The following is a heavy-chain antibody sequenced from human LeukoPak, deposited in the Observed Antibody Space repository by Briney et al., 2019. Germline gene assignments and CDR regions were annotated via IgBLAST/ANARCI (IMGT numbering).Heavy chain of an antibody. V-gene: IGHV4-59*01. CDR2: FHYSSST. Sequence: SEILSLTCTVAGGSISSYYGSWSRQPQRKGEWWVGYFHYSSSTNYNPSLKSRVTISVDTSKNHSSLKLSSLNAADTSLYSVSRGDSLLGMVYYYDRDVWGKRTTVSVS. D-gene: IGHD3-9*01. J-gene: IGHJ6*03. CDR3: SRGDSLLGMVYYYDRDV. CDR1: GGSISSYY.